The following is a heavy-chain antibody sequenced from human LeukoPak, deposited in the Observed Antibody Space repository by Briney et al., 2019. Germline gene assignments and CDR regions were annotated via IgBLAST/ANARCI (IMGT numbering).Heavy chain of an antibody. D-gene: IGHD2-15*01. CDR1: GGSFSGYY. J-gene: IGHJ4*02. Sequence: SETLSLTCAVYGGSFSGYYWSWIRQPPGKGLEWIGEINHSGSTNYNPSLKSRVTISVDTSKNQFSLKLSSVTAADTAVYYCASLQLLGYCSSGSCYQWGQGTLVTVSS. CDR2: INHSGST. CDR3: ASLQLLGYCSSGSCYQ. V-gene: IGHV4-34*01.